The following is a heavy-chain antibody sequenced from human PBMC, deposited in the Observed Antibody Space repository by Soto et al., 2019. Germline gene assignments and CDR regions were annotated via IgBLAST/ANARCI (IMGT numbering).Heavy chain of an antibody. V-gene: IGHV4-59*08. CDR1: GGSISSYY. D-gene: IGHD1-26*01. Sequence: QVQLQESGPGLVKPSETLSLTCTVSGGSISSYYWSWIRQPPGKGLEWIGYIYYSGSTNYNPSLKSRVTISVDTSKNPFSRTLSSVTAADTAVYYCARRWGYAFDIWGQGTMVTVSS. CDR2: IYYSGST. CDR3: ARRWGYAFDI. J-gene: IGHJ3*02.